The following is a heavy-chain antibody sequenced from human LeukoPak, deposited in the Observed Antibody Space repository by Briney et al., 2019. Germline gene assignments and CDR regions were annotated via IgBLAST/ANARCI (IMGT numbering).Heavy chain of an antibody. CDR1: GFTFSDYY. V-gene: IGHV3-11*04. J-gene: IGHJ4*02. CDR3: ARVLLADGYKEMAVVGYFDN. CDR2: ISSSGSTI. D-gene: IGHD5-24*01. Sequence: GGSLRLSCAASGFTFSDYYMSWIRQAPGKGLEWVSYISSSGSTIYYADSVKGRFTISRDNAKNSLYLQMNSLRAEDTAVYYSARVLLADGYKEMAVVGYFDNWGQGTLVTVSS.